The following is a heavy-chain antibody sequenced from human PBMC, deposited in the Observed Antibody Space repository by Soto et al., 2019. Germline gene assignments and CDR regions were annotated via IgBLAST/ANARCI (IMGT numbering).Heavy chain of an antibody. J-gene: IGHJ3*02. CDR2: ISWDGGST. CDR1: GFTFDDYT. D-gene: IGHD3-10*01. CDR3: AKVGVTMVRVYAFDI. V-gene: IGHV3-43*01. Sequence: EVQLVESGGVVVQPGGSLRLSCAASGFTFDDYTMHWVRQAPGKGLEWVSLISWDGGSTYYADSVKGRFTISRDNSKNSLYLQMNSLRTEDTALYYCAKVGVTMVRVYAFDIWGQGTMVTVSS.